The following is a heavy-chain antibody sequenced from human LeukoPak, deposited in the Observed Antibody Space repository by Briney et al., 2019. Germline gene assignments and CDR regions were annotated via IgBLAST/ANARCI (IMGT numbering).Heavy chain of an antibody. V-gene: IGHV4-4*07. Sequence: SETLSLTCTVSGGSISNYHWTWIRQPAGKGLEWIGQIHTSGSTNYNPPLKSRVTMSIDTPENQVSLTMRSVTAADTAVYYCARRDYSSGWSFDKWGQGTLVTVSS. CDR3: ARRDYSSGWSFDK. CDR1: GGSISNYH. CDR2: IHTSGST. J-gene: IGHJ4*02. D-gene: IGHD6-19*01.